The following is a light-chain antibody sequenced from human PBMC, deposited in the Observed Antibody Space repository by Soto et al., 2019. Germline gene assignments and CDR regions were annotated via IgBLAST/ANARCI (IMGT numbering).Light chain of an antibody. Sequence: QSVLTQPPSASGSPGQSVTISCTGTRNAVCAFNYVSWYQHHPGKAPKFMIYEVDKRPSGVSDRFSGSKSGNTAYLTVSGLQAEDEADYFCSSFVAGSSYVFGTGTKVTVL. CDR1: RNAVCAFNY. V-gene: IGLV2-8*01. CDR2: EVD. CDR3: SSFVAGSSYV. J-gene: IGLJ1*01.